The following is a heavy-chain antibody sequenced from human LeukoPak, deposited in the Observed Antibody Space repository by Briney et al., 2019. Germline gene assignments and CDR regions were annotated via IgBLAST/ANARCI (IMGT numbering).Heavy chain of an antibody. J-gene: IGHJ4*02. D-gene: IGHD3-16*01. CDR1: GFTFSSYW. CDR2: ISSISHYI. CDR3: ARDLSLGNPGGFDY. V-gene: IGHV3-21*01. Sequence: GGSLRLSCAASGFTFSSYWMSWVRQAPGKGLVWVSTISSISHYIYYADSVKGRFTISRDNAKNSMYLQMNSLRAEDTGVYYCARDLSLGNPGGFDYWGQGALVTVSS.